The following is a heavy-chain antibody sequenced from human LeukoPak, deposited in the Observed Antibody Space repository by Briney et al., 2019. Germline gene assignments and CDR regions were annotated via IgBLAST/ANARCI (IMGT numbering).Heavy chain of an antibody. V-gene: IGHV2-5*02. CDR1: GFSLSTSGVG. J-gene: IGHJ4*02. CDR3: AHRQGLLWFGGYFDY. Sequence: SGPTLVKPTQTLTLTCTFSGFSLSTSGVGVGWIRQPPGKALEWLALIYWDDDKRYSPSLKSRLTITKDTSKNQVVLTMTNVDPVDTATYYCAHRQGLLWFGGYFDYWGQGTLVTVSS. CDR2: IYWDDDK. D-gene: IGHD3-10*01.